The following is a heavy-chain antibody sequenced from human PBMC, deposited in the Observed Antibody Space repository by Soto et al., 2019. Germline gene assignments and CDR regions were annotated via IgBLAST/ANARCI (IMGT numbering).Heavy chain of an antibody. Sequence: GGSLRLSCAASGFTFSSYSMNWVRQAPGKGLEWVSYISSSSSTVYYADSVKGRFTISRDNAKNSLYLQMNSLRAEDTAVYYCAREDSSSWLNWFDPWGQGTLVTVSS. CDR2: ISSSSSTV. CDR1: GFTFSSYS. D-gene: IGHD6-13*01. CDR3: AREDSSSWLNWFDP. V-gene: IGHV3-48*01. J-gene: IGHJ5*02.